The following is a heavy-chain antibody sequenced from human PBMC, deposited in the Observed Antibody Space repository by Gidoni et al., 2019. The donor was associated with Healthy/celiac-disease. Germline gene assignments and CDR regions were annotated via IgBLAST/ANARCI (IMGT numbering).Heavy chain of an antibody. Sequence: REAPGNGLEWVGRIKSKTDGGTTDYAAPVKGRFTISRDDSKNTLYLQMNSLKTEDTAVYYCTTDRYCSGGSCYSPVRGYYYYMDVWGKGTTVTVSS. CDR3: TTDRYCSGGSCYSPVRGYYYYMDV. V-gene: IGHV3-15*07. J-gene: IGHJ6*03. CDR2: IKSKTDGGTT. D-gene: IGHD2-15*01.